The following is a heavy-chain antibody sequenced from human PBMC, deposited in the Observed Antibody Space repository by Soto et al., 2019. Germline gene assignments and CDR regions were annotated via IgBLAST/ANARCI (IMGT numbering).Heavy chain of an antibody. CDR3: AKAQYSSSSAYYYGMDV. CDR1: GFTFDDYA. CDR2: ISWNSGSI. Sequence: SLRLSCAASGFTFDDYAMHWVRQPPGKGLEWVSTISWNSGSIGYADSVKGRFTISRDNAKNSLYLQMNSLRAEDTALYYCAKAQYSSSSAYYYGMDVWGQGTTVTVSS. J-gene: IGHJ6*02. V-gene: IGHV3-9*01. D-gene: IGHD6-6*01.